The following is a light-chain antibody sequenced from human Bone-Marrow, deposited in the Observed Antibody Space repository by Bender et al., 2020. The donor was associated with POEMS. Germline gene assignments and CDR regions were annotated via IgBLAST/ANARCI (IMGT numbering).Light chain of an antibody. Sequence: QSALTQPASVSGSPGQSITVSCTGTTSDLGTYDLVSWYQQHPGKVPKLIMFDVTKRPSGVSTRFSGSKSGYTASLTISGLQAEDEADYYCCSYAGSFVVFGGGTKVTVL. CDR2: DVT. CDR3: CSYAGSFVV. J-gene: IGLJ2*01. V-gene: IGLV2-23*02. CDR1: TSDLGTYDL.